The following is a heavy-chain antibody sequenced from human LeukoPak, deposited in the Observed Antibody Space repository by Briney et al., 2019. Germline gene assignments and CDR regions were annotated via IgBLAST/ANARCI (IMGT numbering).Heavy chain of an antibody. CDR3: ARRFNFGVDH. CDR1: GFSFSNYK. Sequence: GGSLRLSCPASGFSFSNYKMSWVRQAPGKGLEWLSGIDFAGGSTSYADSVKGRFSISRDNARNSQYLQLNNLRVDDTAVYFCARRFNFGVDHWGHGTLVTVSS. D-gene: IGHD1-1*01. CDR2: IDFAGGST. J-gene: IGHJ4*01. V-gene: IGHV3-48*01.